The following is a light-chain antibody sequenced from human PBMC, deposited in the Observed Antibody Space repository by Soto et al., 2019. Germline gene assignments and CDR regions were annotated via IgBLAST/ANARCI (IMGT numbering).Light chain of an antibody. CDR3: QQYDNSLT. CDR1: HRVSSKS. V-gene: IGKV3-20*01. J-gene: IGKJ5*01. CDR2: AAS. Sequence: DIVLTQSPGTQSLSPGERATLSFRAIHRVSSKSLPCDQQRPGQPPSLLIYAASSRAMAIPDRFSGSGSVTDFTLTISRLEPEDYAVYYCQQYDNSLTFGQG.